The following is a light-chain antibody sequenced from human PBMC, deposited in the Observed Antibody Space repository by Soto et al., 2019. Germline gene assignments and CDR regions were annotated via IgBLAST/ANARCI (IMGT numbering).Light chain of an antibody. J-gene: IGKJ3*01. Sequence: EIVLTQSPGTLSLSPGERATLSCRASQSVSNNYLAWYQQKPGQAPRLLIYGASNRATGIPDRFSGSGSGTDFTLAISRLEPEDFAVYYCQQRGSWPATFGPGTKVDIK. CDR3: QQRGSWPAT. V-gene: IGKV3-20*01. CDR1: QSVSNNY. CDR2: GAS.